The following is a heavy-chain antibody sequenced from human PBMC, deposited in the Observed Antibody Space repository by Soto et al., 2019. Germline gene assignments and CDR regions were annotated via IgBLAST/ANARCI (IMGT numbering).Heavy chain of an antibody. Sequence: ASVKVSCKASGGTFSSYAISWVRQAPGQGLEWMGGIIPIFGTANYAQKFQGRVTITADESTSTAYMELSSLRSEDTAVYYCARDVRTTVTTDGAFDIWGQGTMVTVSS. CDR1: GGTFSSYA. CDR2: IIPIFGTA. V-gene: IGHV1-69*13. D-gene: IGHD4-17*01. CDR3: ARDVRTTVTTDGAFDI. J-gene: IGHJ3*02.